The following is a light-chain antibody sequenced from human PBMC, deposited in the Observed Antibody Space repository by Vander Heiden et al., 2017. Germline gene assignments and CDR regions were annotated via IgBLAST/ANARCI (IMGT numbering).Light chain of an antibody. Sequence: SYELTQPPSVSVSPGQTASITCSGDKLGDKYACWYQQKPGHSIVLVIYKDSKRPSGIPDRFSGSNSATTATLTISGTEAMDEDDYDCQAWDSSTVVFGGGTKLTVL. J-gene: IGLJ2*01. CDR3: QAWDSSTVV. CDR1: KLGDKY. V-gene: IGLV3-1*01. CDR2: KDS.